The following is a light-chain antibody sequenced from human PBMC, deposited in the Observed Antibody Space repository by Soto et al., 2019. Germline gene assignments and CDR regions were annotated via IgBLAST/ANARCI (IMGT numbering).Light chain of an antibody. CDR1: QSISKW. CDR2: DAF. J-gene: IGKJ1*01. Sequence: IQMTQSPSSLSASLGDRVTITCGASQSISKWFAWYQQKPGKAPKLLISDAFSLQSGVPSRFRGSGSGTEFTLTISSLQPDDFATYYCQQYNSYSRTFGQGTKVDIK. V-gene: IGKV1-5*01. CDR3: QQYNSYSRT.